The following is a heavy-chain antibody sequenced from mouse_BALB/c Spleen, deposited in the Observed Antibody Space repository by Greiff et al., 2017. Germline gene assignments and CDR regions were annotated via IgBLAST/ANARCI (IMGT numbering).Heavy chain of an antibody. Sequence: EVKVNESGGGLVQPGGSLKLSCAASGFDFSRYWMCWVRQAPGKGLEWIGEINPDSSTINYTPSLKDKFIISGDNAKNTLYLQMSKVRSEDTAVYYCARIDVSADLSFDYWGQGTTLTVSS. CDR2: INPDSSTI. D-gene: IGHD6-1*01. V-gene: IGHV4-1*02. CDR3: ARIDVSADLSFDY. CDR1: GFDFSRYW. J-gene: IGHJ2*01.